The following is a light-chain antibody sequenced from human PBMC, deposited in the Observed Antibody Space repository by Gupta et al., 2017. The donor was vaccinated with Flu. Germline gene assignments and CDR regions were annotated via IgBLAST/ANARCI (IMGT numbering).Light chain of an antibody. V-gene: IGKV1-39*01. J-gene: IGKJ3*01. CDR1: QSISAY. CDR3: QQSHSTPFT. Sequence: PSSLSASVGDRVTISCRAGQSISAYLNWFQVKPGKAPKLVIYAASSLQSGVPSRFSGSGSGTDFTLTISRLQREDFATYYCQQSHSTPFTFGHGTNVDIK. CDR2: AAS.